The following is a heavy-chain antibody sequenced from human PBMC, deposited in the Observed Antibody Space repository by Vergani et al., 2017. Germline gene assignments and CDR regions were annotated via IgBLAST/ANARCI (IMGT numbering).Heavy chain of an antibody. CDR3: ARVAAAGPFDY. V-gene: IGHV3-33*01. Sequence: QVQLVESGGGVVQPGRSVRLSCAASGFTFSSYGMHWVRQAPGKGLEWVAVIWYDGSNKYYADSVKGRFTISRDNSKNTLYLQMNSLRAEDTAVYYCARVAAAGPFDYWGQGTLVTVSS. D-gene: IGHD6-13*01. J-gene: IGHJ4*02. CDR1: GFTFSSYG. CDR2: IWYDGSNK.